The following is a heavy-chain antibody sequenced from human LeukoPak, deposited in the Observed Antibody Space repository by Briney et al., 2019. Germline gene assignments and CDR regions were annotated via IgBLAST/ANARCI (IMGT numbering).Heavy chain of an antibody. J-gene: IGHJ4*02. CDR3: ARDKGGIAVAALDY. D-gene: IGHD6-19*01. CDR2: ISAYNGNT. CDR1: GYTFTTYG. Sequence: GASVKVSCKASGYTFTTYGISWVRQAPGQGLEWMGWISAYNGNTNYAQKLQGRVTMTTDTSTSTAYMELRSLRSDDTAVYYCARDKGGIAVAALDYWGQGTLVTVSS. V-gene: IGHV1-18*01.